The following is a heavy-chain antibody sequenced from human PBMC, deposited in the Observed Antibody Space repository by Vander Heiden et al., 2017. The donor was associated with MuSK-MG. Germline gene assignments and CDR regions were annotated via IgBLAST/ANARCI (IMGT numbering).Heavy chain of an antibody. CDR2: INTNTGNP. Sequence: VQLVQSGSELKKPGASVKVSCKASGYTFTSYSMNWVRQPPGQGLARMAWINTNTGNPPYAQGFTGRFVFSLPTSVRTAYLQICSLKAEAPAVYYCARGVRGVTTLHYWGQGTLVTVSS. V-gene: IGHV7-4-1*01. CDR3: ARGVRGVTTLHY. CDR1: GYTFTSYS. J-gene: IGHJ4*02. D-gene: IGHD4-17*01.